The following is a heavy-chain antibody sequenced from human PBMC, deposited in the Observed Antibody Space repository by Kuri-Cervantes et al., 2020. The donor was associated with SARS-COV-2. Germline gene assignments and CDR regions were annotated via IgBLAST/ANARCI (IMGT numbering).Heavy chain of an antibody. V-gene: IGHV3-23*01. CDR3: AKGAWYDYVWGSYPPPRFDY. D-gene: IGHD3-16*02. J-gene: IGHJ4*02. CDR2: ISGSGGST. Sequence: GESLKISCSASGFTFSSYWMHWVRQAPGKGLEWVSAISGSGGSTYYADSVKGRFTISRDNSKNTLYLQMNSLRAEDTAVYYCAKGAWYDYVWGSYPPPRFDYWGQGTLVTVSS. CDR1: GFTFSSYW.